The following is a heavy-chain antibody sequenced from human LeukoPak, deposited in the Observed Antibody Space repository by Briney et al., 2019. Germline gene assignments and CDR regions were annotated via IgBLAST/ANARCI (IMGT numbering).Heavy chain of an antibody. CDR1: GFTLSSYA. Sequence: PGGPLRLSCAASGFTLSSYAMSWVRQAPGKGLEWVSAISGSGGSTYYADSVKGRFTISRDNSRNTLYLQMNSLRAEDTAVYYCAKDISVDGDYFDYWGQGTLVTVSS. CDR3: AKDISVDGDYFDY. J-gene: IGHJ4*02. V-gene: IGHV3-23*01. D-gene: IGHD2-8*01. CDR2: ISGSGGST.